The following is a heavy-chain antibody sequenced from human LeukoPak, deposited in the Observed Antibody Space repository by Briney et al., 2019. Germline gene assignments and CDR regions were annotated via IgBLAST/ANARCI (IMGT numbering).Heavy chain of an antibody. D-gene: IGHD3-16*02. CDR1: GYTFTSYG. CDR2: ISAYNGNT. V-gene: IGHV1-18*01. J-gene: IGHJ5*02. CDR3: AREVNYDYVWGSYRQNWFDP. Sequence: ASVKVSCKASGYTFTSYGISWVRQAPGRGLEWMGWISAYNGNTNYAQKLQGRVTMTTDTSTSTAYMELRSLRSDDTAVYYCAREVNYDYVWGSYRQNWFDPWGQGTLVTVSS.